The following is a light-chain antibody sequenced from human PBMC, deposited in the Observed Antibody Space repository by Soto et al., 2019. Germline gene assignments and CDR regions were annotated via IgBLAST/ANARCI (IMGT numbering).Light chain of an antibody. V-gene: IGKV3-20*01. CDR1: QRVASD. CDR2: DAS. J-gene: IGKJ1*01. CDR3: QQYLNSPRT. Sequence: VLTQSPGTLSLSPGEGATLSCRASQRVASDLAWYLQKPGQPPRLLIYDASIRATSIPDRISGSGSERDFTLTISRLEPEDAAVYYCQQYLNSPRTFGQGTKLEIK.